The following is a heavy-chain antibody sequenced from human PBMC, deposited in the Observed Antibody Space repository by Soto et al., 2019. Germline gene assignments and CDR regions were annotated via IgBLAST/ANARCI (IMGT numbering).Heavy chain of an antibody. V-gene: IGHV3-33*01. Sequence: QVQLVESGGGVVQPGRSLRLSCAASGFTFSSYGMHWVRQAPGKGLEWVAVIWYDGSNKYYADSVKGRFTISRDNSKNTLYMQINSLRAEDTAVYYCARDGFAGSEWLLPLYYYYYYMDVWGKGTTVTVSS. CDR2: IWYDGSNK. CDR3: ARDGFAGSEWLLPLYYYYYYMDV. J-gene: IGHJ6*03. D-gene: IGHD3-3*01. CDR1: GFTFSSYG.